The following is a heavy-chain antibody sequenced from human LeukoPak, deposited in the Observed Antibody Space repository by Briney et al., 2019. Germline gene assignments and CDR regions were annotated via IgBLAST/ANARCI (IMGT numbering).Heavy chain of an antibody. D-gene: IGHD2-2*01. J-gene: IGHJ5*02. CDR3: ASHIVVVTAAMKGAYNCFDP. CDR2: IYHSGSP. Sequence: SETLSLTCAVSGGFISRGGYSGRWIRQPPGKGLEWIGYIYHSGSPYYHPSLKSRVTIPVDRSKTQFSLKLSSVTAADTAVYYCASHIVVVTAAMKGAYNCFDPWGQGTLVTVSS. CDR1: GGFISRGGYS. V-gene: IGHV4-30-2*01.